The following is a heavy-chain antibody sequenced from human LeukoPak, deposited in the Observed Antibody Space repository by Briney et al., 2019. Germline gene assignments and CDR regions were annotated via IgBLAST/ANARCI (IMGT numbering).Heavy chain of an antibody. CDR1: GYTFTSYY. J-gene: IGHJ3*02. D-gene: IGHD3-3*01. V-gene: IGHV1-46*01. Sequence: ASVKVSCKASGYTFTSYYMHWVRQAPGQGLEWMGIINPSGGSTSYAQKFQGRVTMTRDTSTSTVYMELSSLRSEDTAVYYCARDPYSRTFGVVMGHGDAFDIWGQGTMVTVSS. CDR2: INPSGGST. CDR3: ARDPYSRTFGVVMGHGDAFDI.